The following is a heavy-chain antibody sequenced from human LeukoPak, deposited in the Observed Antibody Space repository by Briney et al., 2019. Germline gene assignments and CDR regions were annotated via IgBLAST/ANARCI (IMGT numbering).Heavy chain of an antibody. CDR2: ISSSSNTI. D-gene: IGHD3-22*01. CDR1: GFTFSTYS. Sequence: GGSLRLSCAASGFTFSTYSMNWVRQAPGKGLEWVSYISSSSNTIYYADSVKGRFTISRDNAKNSLYLQMNSLRAEDTAVYYCASLIPYYYDSSTYSPGDYWGQGTLVTVSS. CDR3: ASLIPYYYDSSTYSPGDY. J-gene: IGHJ4*02. V-gene: IGHV3-48*01.